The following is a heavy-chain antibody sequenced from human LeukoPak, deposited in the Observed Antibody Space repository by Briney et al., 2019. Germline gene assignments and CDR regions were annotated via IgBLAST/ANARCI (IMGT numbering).Heavy chain of an antibody. CDR2: IYTSGST. CDR1: GGSISSGSYY. V-gene: IGHV4-61*02. Sequence: SEILSLTCTVSGGSISSGSYYWSWIRQPAGRGLEWIGRIYTSGSTNYNPSLKSRVTISVDTSKNQFSLKLSSVTAADTAVYYCARASIINFDYWGQGTLVTVSS. J-gene: IGHJ4*02. CDR3: ARASIINFDY.